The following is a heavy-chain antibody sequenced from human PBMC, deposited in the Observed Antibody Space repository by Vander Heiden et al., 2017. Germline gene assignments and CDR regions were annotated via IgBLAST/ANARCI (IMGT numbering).Heavy chain of an antibody. D-gene: IGHD2-2*01. J-gene: IGHJ4*02. Sequence: QLQLQESGPGLVKPSETLSLTCTVSGGSISSSSYSWGWIRQPPGKGLEWIGSIYYSGSTYYNPSLKSRVTISVDTSKNQFSLKLSSVTAADTAVYYCARHRRSSTRGAVAQVYYFDYWGQGTLVTVSS. V-gene: IGHV4-39*01. CDR1: GGSISSSSYS. CDR3: ARHRRSSTRGAVAQVYYFDY. CDR2: IYYSGST.